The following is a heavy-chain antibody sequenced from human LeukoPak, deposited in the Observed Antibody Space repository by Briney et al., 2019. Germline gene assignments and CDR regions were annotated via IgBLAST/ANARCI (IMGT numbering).Heavy chain of an antibody. CDR1: GGSVSSSNYY. J-gene: IGHJ3*02. Sequence: SETLSLTCTVSGGSVSSSNYYWGWIRQPPGKRLEWIGSMYSSGSTYSNPSLKSRVTISVDTSKNQFSLTLSSVTAADTAVYYCARGGAGASSSWLNAFDIWGQGTMVTVSS. CDR2: MYSSGST. V-gene: IGHV4-39*07. D-gene: IGHD6-13*01. CDR3: ARGGAGASSSWLNAFDI.